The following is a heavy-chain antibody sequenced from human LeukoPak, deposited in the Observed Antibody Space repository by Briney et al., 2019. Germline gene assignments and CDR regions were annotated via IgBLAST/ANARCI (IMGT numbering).Heavy chain of an antibody. Sequence: APVKVSCKVSGYTLTELSMHWVRQAPGKGLDWMGGFDPEDGETIYAQKFQGRVTMTEDTSTDTAYMELSSLRSEDTAVYYCARANTAMALAFDYWGQGTLVTVSS. V-gene: IGHV1-24*01. CDR2: FDPEDGET. D-gene: IGHD5-18*01. J-gene: IGHJ4*02. CDR1: GYTLTELS. CDR3: ARANTAMALAFDY.